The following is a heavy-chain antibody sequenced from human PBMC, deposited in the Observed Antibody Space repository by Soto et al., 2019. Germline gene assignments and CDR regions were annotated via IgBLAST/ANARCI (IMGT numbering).Heavy chain of an antibody. V-gene: IGHV3-64D*06. CDR3: VKVSGYCTGGSCFSYFDY. D-gene: IGHD2-15*01. CDR2: ISGSGGNI. J-gene: IGHJ4*02. CDR1: GFTFSHHS. Sequence: PGGCLRRSGSGSGFTFSHHSLYWVRRPPGKGLQCVSSISGSGGNIYYAESVKGRFTISRDNSKNTLYLQMTSLSSEDSAVYYCVKVSGYCTGGSCFSYFDYWGQGTPVTVS.